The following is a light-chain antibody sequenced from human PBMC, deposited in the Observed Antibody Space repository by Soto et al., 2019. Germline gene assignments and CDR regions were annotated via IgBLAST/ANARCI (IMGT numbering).Light chain of an antibody. Sequence: DIQMTQSPSSLCASVIDRVTITCLASHNTRGYLNWYQQKPGKAPKLLIYAASNLQSGIPSRFSGSGSATDFTLTISSLQPEDFATYYCQHSYSTPCTFGQGTKVDI. CDR1: HNTRGY. V-gene: IGKV1-39*01. CDR3: QHSYSTPCT. J-gene: IGKJ1*01. CDR2: AAS.